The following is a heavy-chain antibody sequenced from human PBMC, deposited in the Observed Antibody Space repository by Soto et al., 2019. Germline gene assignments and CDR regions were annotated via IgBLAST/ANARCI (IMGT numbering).Heavy chain of an antibody. CDR2: INSDGSST. CDR1: GFTFSSYW. CDR3: ASLPVDTAMGWAIDY. Sequence: PGVSLRLSCAASGFTFSSYWMHWVRQAPGKGLVWVSRINSDGSSTSYADSVKGRFTISRDNAKNTLYLQMNSLRAEDTAVYYCASLPVDTAMGWAIDYWGQGTLVTVSS. D-gene: IGHD5-18*01. J-gene: IGHJ4*02. V-gene: IGHV3-74*01.